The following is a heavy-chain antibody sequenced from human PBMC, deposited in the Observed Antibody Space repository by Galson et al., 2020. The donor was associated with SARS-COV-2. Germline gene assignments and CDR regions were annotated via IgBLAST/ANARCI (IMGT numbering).Heavy chain of an antibody. CDR1: GFTFGDHY. CDR3: VRVGDVTPVDRAFNY. D-gene: IGHD4-4*01. Sequence: GGSLRLSCTASGFTFGDHYMDWVRQAPGKGLEWVGRSRDKGNNYSTYYGASVKGRFTVSRDDSKNSVYLQLNSLNIEDTTLYYCVRVGDVTPVDRAFNYWGKGTLVSVTS. CDR2: SRDKGNNYST. J-gene: IGHJ4*02. V-gene: IGHV3-72*01.